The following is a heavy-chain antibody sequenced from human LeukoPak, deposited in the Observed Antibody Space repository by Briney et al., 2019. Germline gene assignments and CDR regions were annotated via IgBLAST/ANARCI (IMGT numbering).Heavy chain of an antibody. CDR1: GDSISSTNYY. Sequence: SGTLSLTCAVSGDSISSTNYYWSWIRQPPGKGLEWIGYIYYSGSTDYNPSLKSRVTISVDTSKNQFSLKLSSVTAADTAVYYCARVHYYGSGSYSRYYYYYYMDVWGKGTTVTVSS. V-gene: IGHV4-61*01. CDR2: IYYSGST. CDR3: ARVHYYGSGSYSRYYYYYYMDV. D-gene: IGHD3-10*01. J-gene: IGHJ6*03.